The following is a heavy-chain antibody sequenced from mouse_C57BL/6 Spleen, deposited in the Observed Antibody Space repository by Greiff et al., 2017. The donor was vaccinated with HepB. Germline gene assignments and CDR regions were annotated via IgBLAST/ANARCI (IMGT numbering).Heavy chain of an antibody. V-gene: IGHV1-82*01. J-gene: IGHJ4*01. Sequence: QVQLQQSGPELVKPGASVKISCKASGYAFSSSWMNWVKQRPGKGLEWIGRIYPGDGDTNYNGKFKGKATLTADKSSSTAYMQLSSLTSEDSAVYFCARSGLYYGMDYWGQGTSVTVSS. CDR1: GYAFSSSW. D-gene: IGHD3-2*02. CDR2: IYPGDGDT. CDR3: ARSGLYYGMDY.